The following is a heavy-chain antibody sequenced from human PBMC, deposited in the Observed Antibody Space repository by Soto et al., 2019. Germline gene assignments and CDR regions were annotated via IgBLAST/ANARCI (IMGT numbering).Heavy chain of an antibody. V-gene: IGHV4-34*01. CDR1: GGSFSGYY. Sequence: SETLSLTCAVYGGSFSGYYWSWIRQPPGKGLEWIGEINHSGSTNYNPSLKSRVTISVDTSKNQFSLKLSSVTAADTAVYYCARDQIIMVDAPLSAFDYWGQGNLVTVSS. CDR2: INHSGST. CDR3: ARDQIIMVDAPLSAFDY. J-gene: IGHJ4*02. D-gene: IGHD2-8*01.